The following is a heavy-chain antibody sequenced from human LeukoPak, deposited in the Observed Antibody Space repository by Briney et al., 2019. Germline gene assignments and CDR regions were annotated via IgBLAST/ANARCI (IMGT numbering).Heavy chain of an antibody. Sequence: GSVRVSCKASGYTFTSYDINWGRQAPGQGVEWMGWMNPNRGNTGYAQKFQGRVTMTRTTSISTAYMELSSLRSEDTAVYYCARGRGYDFWSGYYDWFDPSGQGTLVTVSS. CDR2: MNPNRGNT. CDR3: ARGRGYDFWSGYYDWFDP. J-gene: IGHJ5*02. CDR1: GYTFTSYD. D-gene: IGHD3-3*01. V-gene: IGHV1-8*01.